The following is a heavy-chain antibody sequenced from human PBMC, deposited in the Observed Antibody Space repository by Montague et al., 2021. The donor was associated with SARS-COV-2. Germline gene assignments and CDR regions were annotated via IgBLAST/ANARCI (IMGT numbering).Heavy chain of an antibody. CDR3: ASERAYDYGSGTYPGGFDI. V-gene: IGHV4-61*02. Sequence: TLSLTCTVSGGSISSGSYYWSWIRQPAGKGLEWIGRIYTTGGTNYNPSLKSRVTISVDTSKNQFSLKLSSVTAADTAAYYRASERAYDYGSGTYPGGFDIWGQGTMVTVSS. CDR1: GGSISSGSYY. D-gene: IGHD3-10*01. J-gene: IGHJ3*02. CDR2: IYTTGGT.